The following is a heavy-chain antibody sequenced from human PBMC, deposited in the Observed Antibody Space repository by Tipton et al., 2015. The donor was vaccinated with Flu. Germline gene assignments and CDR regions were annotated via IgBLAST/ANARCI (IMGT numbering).Heavy chain of an antibody. Sequence: GLVKPSETLSLTCAVSGYSISSGYYWGWIRQPPGKGLEWIGSIYHSGSTYYNPSLKSRVTISVDTSKNQFSLKLSSVTAADTALYYCARGPFGRMDVWGQGTTVTVSS. CDR3: ARGPFGRMDV. J-gene: IGHJ6*02. D-gene: IGHD3-10*01. CDR1: GYSISSGYY. V-gene: IGHV4-38-2*01. CDR2: IYHSGST.